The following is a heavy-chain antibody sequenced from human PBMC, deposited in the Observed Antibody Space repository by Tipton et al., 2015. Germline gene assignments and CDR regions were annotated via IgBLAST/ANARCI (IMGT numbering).Heavy chain of an antibody. CDR3: ARESLLAYYFDY. D-gene: IGHD2/OR15-2a*01. CDR2: IYTSGST. Sequence: LRLSCTVSGGSISSYYWSWIRQPAGKGLEWIGRIYTSGSTNYNPSLKSRVTMSVDTPKNQFSLKLRAVTAADTAVYYCARESLLAYYFDYWGQGTLVTVSS. J-gene: IGHJ4*02. CDR1: GGSISSYY. V-gene: IGHV4-4*07.